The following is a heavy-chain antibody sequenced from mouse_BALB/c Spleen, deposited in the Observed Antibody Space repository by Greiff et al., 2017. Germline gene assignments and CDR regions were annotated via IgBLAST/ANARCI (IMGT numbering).Heavy chain of an antibody. CDR3: AREGYAMDY. J-gene: IGHJ4*01. CDR1: GFTFSSFG. CDR2: ISSGSSTI. Sequence: EVMLVESGGGLVQPGGSRKLSCAASGFTFSSFGMHWVRQAPEKGPEWVAYISSGSSTIYYADTVKGRFTISRDNPKNTLFLQMTSLRSEDTAMYYCAREGYAMDYWGQGTSVTVSS. V-gene: IGHV5-17*02.